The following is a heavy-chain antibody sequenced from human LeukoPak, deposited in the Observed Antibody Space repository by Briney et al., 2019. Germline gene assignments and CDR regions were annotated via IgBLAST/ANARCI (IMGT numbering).Heavy chain of an antibody. Sequence: GGSLRLSSAASGFTLSSNYMSWVRQAPRKGLEWVSVIYSGGSTYYADSVKGRFTISRDNSKNTLYLQMNSLRAEDTAVYYCARDASGIRDDAFDIWGQGTMVTVSS. CDR3: ARDASGIRDDAFDI. D-gene: IGHD3-10*01. CDR2: IYSGGST. CDR1: GFTLSSNY. V-gene: IGHV3-66*02. J-gene: IGHJ3*02.